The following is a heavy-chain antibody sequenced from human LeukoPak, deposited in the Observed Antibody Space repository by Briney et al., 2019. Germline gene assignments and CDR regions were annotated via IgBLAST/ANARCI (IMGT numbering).Heavy chain of an antibody. CDR2: INSDGRST. V-gene: IGHV3-74*01. CDR3: ARDYGDYVDMAFDI. J-gene: IGHJ3*02. D-gene: IGHD4-17*01. CDR1: GFTFSSYW. Sequence: QPGGSLRLSCAASGFTFSSYWMHWVRQAPGKGLVWVSRINSDGRSTSYADSVKGRFTISRDSAKNTLYLQMNSLRAEDTAVYYCARDYGDYVDMAFDIWGQGTMVTVSS.